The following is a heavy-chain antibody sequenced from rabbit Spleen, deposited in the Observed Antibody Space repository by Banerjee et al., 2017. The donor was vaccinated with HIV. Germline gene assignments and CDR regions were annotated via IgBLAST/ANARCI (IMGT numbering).Heavy chain of an antibody. J-gene: IGHJ4*01. CDR2: IYAGSSGNT. Sequence: QEQLEESGGDLVKPEGSLTLTCTASGFSFSSSYWICWVRQAPGKGLELIACIYAGSSGNTYYGSWAKGRFTISKTSSTTVTLQMTSLTAADTATYFCARRDNIGIHGLNLWGPGTLVTVS. CDR3: ARRDNIGIHGLNL. CDR1: GFSFSSSYW. V-gene: IGHV1S45*01. D-gene: IGHD7-1*01.